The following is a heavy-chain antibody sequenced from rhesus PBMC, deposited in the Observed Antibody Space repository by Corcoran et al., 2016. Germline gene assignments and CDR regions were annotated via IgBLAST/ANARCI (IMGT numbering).Heavy chain of an antibody. CDR2: ISYSGST. Sequence: QLQLPESGPGLVQPSETLSLTCAVSGYSISSGYGWSWIRQPPGKRMDWVGYISYSGSTSYNTYLKSRVTIPRDTYKNQCSLKLSSVTAAERDVDYWARVYSGSYYYFEYWGQGVLVTVSS. CDR3: ARVYSGSYYYFEY. CDR1: GYSISSGYG. D-gene: IGHD3-16*01. J-gene: IGHJ4*01. V-gene: IGHV4-122*02.